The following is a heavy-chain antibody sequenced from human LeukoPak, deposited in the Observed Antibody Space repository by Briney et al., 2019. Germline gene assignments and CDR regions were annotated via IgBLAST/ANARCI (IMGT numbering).Heavy chain of an antibody. CDR1: GYTFTSYG. CDR2: ISPYNGNT. J-gene: IGHJ6*03. CDR3: ARAYSSSSPRYYYYYYMDV. D-gene: IGHD6-6*01. V-gene: IGHV1-18*01. Sequence: ASVKVSCKASGYTFTSYGISWVRQAPGQGLEWMGWISPYNGNTNYAQKFQGRVTMTTDTSTSTAYMELRSLRSDDTAVYYCARAYSSSSPRYYYYYYMDVWGKGTTVTVSS.